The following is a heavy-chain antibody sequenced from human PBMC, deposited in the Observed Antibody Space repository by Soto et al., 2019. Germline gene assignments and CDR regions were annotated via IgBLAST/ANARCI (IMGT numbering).Heavy chain of an antibody. CDR2: ITSDGGSA. V-gene: IGHV3-64*01. Sequence: EVPLVESGGGLVQPGGSLRLSCAASGFTFSDYVMHWVRQAPGKGLEYVAAITSDGGSANYANSVKGRFTVSRDNSQKSLYLQMDSLRPEDMGVYYCARGEWFGEFVYDYWGQGTQVTVSS. CDR1: GFTFSDYV. D-gene: IGHD3-10*01. CDR3: ARGEWFGEFVYDY. J-gene: IGHJ4*02.